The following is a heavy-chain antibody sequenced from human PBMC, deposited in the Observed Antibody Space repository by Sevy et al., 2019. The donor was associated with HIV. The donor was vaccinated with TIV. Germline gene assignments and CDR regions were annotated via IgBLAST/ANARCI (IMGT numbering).Heavy chain of an antibody. D-gene: IGHD6-13*01. CDR2: VNSDGSST. V-gene: IGHV3-74*01. J-gene: IGHJ4*02. Sequence: GGSLRLSCAASGFTFSSYWMHWVRQAPGKGLVWVSRVNSDGSSTSYADSVKGRFTISRDNAKNTLYLQMNSLRAEDTAVYYCARGAAAGTFDYWCQGTLVIVFS. CDR3: ARGAAAGTFDY. CDR1: GFTFSSYW.